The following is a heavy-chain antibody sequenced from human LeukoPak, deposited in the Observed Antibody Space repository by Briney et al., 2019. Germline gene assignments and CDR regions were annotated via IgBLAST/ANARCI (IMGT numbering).Heavy chain of an antibody. Sequence: PSETLSLTCTVSGGSISSYYWSWIRQPPGKGLEWIGYIYYSGSTNYNPSPKSRVTISVDTSKNQVSLKLSSVTAADTAVYYCARAGYSSSWYWFDPWGQGTLVTVSA. CDR1: GGSISSYY. V-gene: IGHV4-59*01. CDR3: ARAGYSSSWYWFDP. CDR2: IYYSGST. J-gene: IGHJ5*02. D-gene: IGHD6-13*01.